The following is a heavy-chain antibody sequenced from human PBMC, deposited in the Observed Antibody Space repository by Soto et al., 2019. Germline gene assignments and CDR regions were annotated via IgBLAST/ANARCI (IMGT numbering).Heavy chain of an antibody. D-gene: IGHD3-9*01. V-gene: IGHV3-33*01. Sequence: QVQLVESVGGVVQPGRSLRLSCAASGFTFSSYGMHWVRQAPGKGLEWVAVIWYDGSNKYYADSVKGRFTISRDNSKNTLYLQMNSLRAEDTAVYYCARDARAYDILTGYGGGVFDYWGQGTLVTVSS. CDR1: GFTFSSYG. CDR2: IWYDGSNK. J-gene: IGHJ4*02. CDR3: ARDARAYDILTGYGGGVFDY.